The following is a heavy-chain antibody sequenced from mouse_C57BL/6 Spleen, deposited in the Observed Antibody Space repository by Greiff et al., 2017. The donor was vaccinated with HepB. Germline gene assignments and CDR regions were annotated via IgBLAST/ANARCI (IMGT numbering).Heavy chain of an antibody. CDR1: GYTFTSYW. CDR3: ARVVTTSDYAMDY. D-gene: IGHD2-2*01. CDR2: IDPSDSET. Sequence: QVQLQQPGAELVRPGSSVKLSCKASGYTFTSYWMHWVKQRPIQGLEWIGNIDPSDSETHYNQKFKDKATLTVDKSSSTAYMQLSSLTSEDSAVYYCARVVTTSDYAMDYWGQGTSATVSS. V-gene: IGHV1-52*01. J-gene: IGHJ4*01.